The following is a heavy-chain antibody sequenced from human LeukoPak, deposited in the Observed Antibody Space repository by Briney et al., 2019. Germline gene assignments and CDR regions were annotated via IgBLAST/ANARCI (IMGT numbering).Heavy chain of an antibody. CDR1: EFTFSSYS. J-gene: IGHJ3*02. CDR2: ISSRSSFI. CDR3: ARERAGYSSSWYGPYDAFDI. Sequence: GGSLRLSCAASEFTFSSYSMNWVRQAPGKGLEWVSSISSRSSFIYYADSVKGRFTISRDNAKNSLYLQMNSLRAEDTAVYYCARERAGYSSSWYGPYDAFDIWGQGTMVTVSS. D-gene: IGHD6-13*01. V-gene: IGHV3-21*01.